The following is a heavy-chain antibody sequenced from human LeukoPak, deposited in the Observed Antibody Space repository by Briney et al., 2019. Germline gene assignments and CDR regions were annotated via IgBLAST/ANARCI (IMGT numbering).Heavy chain of an antibody. Sequence: ASVKVSCKASGYTFTSYAIHWVRQAPGQRLEWMGWISAYNGNTNYAQKLQGRVTMTTDTSTSTAYMELRSLRSDDTAVYYCARVAVSGPTGWFDSWGQGTLVIVSS. J-gene: IGHJ5*01. CDR3: ARVAVSGPTGWFDS. CDR1: GYTFTSYA. V-gene: IGHV1-18*01. CDR2: ISAYNGNT. D-gene: IGHD2-8*02.